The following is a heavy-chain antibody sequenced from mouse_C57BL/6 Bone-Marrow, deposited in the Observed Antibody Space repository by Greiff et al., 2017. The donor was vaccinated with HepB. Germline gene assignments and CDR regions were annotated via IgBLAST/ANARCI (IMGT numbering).Heavy chain of an antibody. J-gene: IGHJ3*01. D-gene: IGHD1-1*01. CDR2: SRNKANDYTT. CDR3: ARDENYYGSSPSWFAY. V-gene: IGHV7-1*01. CDR1: GFTFSDFY. Sequence: EVKLVESGGGLVQSGRSLRLSCATSGFTFSDFYMEWVRQAPGKGLEWIAASRNKANDYTTEYSASVKGRFIVSRDTSQSILYLQMNALRAEDTAIYYCARDENYYGSSPSWFAYWGQGTLVTVSA.